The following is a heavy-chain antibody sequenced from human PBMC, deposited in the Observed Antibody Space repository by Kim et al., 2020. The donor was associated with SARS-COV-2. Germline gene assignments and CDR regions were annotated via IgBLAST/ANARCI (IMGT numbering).Heavy chain of an antibody. CDR1: GYTFTSYG. CDR3: ATAPSYRSSGYYPTPPDY. J-gene: IGHJ4*02. Sequence: ASVKVSCKASGYTFTSYGISWVRQAPGQGLEWMGWISAYNGNTNYAQKLQGRVTMTTDTSTSTAYMELRSLRSDDTAVYYCATAPSYRSSGYYPTPPDYWGQGTLVTVSS. CDR2: ISAYNGNT. D-gene: IGHD3-22*01. V-gene: IGHV1-18*01.